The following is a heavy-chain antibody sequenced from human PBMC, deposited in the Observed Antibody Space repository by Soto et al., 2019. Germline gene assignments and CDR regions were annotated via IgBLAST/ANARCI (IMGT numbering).Heavy chain of an antibody. CDR1: GFTFSSYE. Sequence: GGSLRLSCAASGFTFSSYEMNWFRQAPGKGLEWVSYISSSGSTIYYADSVKGRFTISRDNAKNSLYLQMNSLRAEDTAVYYCARDGAAAAPPSGMDVWGQGTTVTVSS. J-gene: IGHJ6*02. CDR3: ARDGAAAAPPSGMDV. D-gene: IGHD6-13*01. CDR2: ISSSGSTI. V-gene: IGHV3-48*03.